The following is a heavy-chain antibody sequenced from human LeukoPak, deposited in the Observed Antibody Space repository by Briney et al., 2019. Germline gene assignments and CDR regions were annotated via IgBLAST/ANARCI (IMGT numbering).Heavy chain of an antibody. D-gene: IGHD2-2*01. CDR3: ARDPPYCSSTSCSSEGAFDI. CDR2: ISAYNGNT. V-gene: IGHV1-18*01. Sequence: ASVKVSCKASGYTFTSYGISWVRQAPGQGLEWMGWISAYNGNTNYAQKLQGRVTMTTDTSTSTAYMELRSLRSDDTAVYYCARDPPYCSSTSCSSEGAFDIWGQGTMVTVSS. J-gene: IGHJ3*02. CDR1: GYTFTSYG.